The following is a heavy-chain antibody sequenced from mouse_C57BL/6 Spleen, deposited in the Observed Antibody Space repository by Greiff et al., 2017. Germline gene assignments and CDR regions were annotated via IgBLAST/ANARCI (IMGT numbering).Heavy chain of an antibody. D-gene: IGHD1-1*01. Sequence: QVQLQQPGAELVKPGASVKLSCKASGYTFTSYWMHWVKQRPGQGLEWIGMIHPNSGSTNYNEKFKSKATLTVDKSSSTAYMQLSILTSDDSAVYYCADYYGSPYWYFDVWGTGTTVTVSS. CDR2: IHPNSGST. CDR3: ADYYGSPYWYFDV. CDR1: GYTFTSYW. V-gene: IGHV1-64*01. J-gene: IGHJ1*03.